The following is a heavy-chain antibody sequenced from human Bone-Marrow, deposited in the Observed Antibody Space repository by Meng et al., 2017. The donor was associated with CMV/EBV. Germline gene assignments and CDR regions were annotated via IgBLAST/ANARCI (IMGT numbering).Heavy chain of an antibody. CDR1: GFTFSNYA. J-gene: IGHJ6*01. D-gene: IGHD2-21*01. CDR3: EKGGAYCGGNCYSPQ. CDR2: ISGSGGNT. V-gene: IGHV3-23*01. Sequence: GESLKISCAASGFTFSNYAMGWVRQGPGKGLEGVSIISGSGGNTYYADSVKGRFTISRDNSKNTVYLQMTSLRVEDTAVYYCEKGGAYCGGNCYSPQWGQGTTVTVYS.